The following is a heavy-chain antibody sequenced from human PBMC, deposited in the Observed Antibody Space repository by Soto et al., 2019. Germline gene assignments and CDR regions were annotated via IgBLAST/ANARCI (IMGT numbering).Heavy chain of an antibody. CDR1: GYSFTSYW. J-gene: IGHJ5*02. Sequence: AGESLKISCKGSGYSFTSYWIGWVRQMPGKGLEWMGIIYPGDSDTRYSPSFQGQVTISADKSISTAYLQWSSLKASDTAMYYCARRVSRSSGWYGGPFDPWGQGTLVTVSS. D-gene: IGHD6-19*01. CDR3: ARRVSRSSGWYGGPFDP. CDR2: IYPGDSDT. V-gene: IGHV5-51*01.